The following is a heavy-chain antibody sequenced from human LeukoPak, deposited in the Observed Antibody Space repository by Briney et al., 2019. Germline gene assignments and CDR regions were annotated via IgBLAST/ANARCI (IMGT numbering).Heavy chain of an antibody. J-gene: IGHJ4*02. D-gene: IGHD5-18*01. V-gene: IGHV3-48*01. CDR2: ISSSSSTI. Sequence: GGSLRLSCAASGFTFSSYSMNWVRQAPGKGLEWVSYISSSSSTIYYADSVKGRFTISRDNAKNSLYPQMNSLRAEDTAVYYCARGEIWTAMVRGLTYWGQGTLVTVSS. CDR3: ARGEIWTAMVRGLTY. CDR1: GFTFSSYS.